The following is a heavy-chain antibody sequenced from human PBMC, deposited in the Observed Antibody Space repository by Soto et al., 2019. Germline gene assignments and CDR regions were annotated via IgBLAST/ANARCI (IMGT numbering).Heavy chain of an antibody. V-gene: IGHV3-74*01. CDR2: VSSDGSSK. CDR3: ARGLPNYSSFDS. D-gene: IGHD4-4*01. J-gene: IGHJ4*02. CDR1: GFTFSSYW. Sequence: EVQLVESGGGLVQPGESLRLSCAASGFTFSSYWMHWIRQAPGKGLVWVSRVSSDGSSKVYATSVKGRLTISRDNAKNTLYLQMNSLSDEDTAVYYCARGLPNYSSFDSWGQGTLVTVTS.